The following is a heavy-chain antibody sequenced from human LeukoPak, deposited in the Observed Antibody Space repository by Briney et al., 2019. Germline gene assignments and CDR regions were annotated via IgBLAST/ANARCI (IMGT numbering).Heavy chain of an antibody. CDR3: ARRERALDY. Sequence: SETLSLTCAVCGGSISSSGYYWGWIRQPPGKGLEWIGSIYYSGTTYYNPSLKSRVTISLDTSKNQFSLKLISVTAADTAVYYCARRERALDYWGQGTLVTVSS. J-gene: IGHJ4*02. V-gene: IGHV4-39*01. D-gene: IGHD1-26*01. CDR2: IYYSGTT. CDR1: GGSISSSGYY.